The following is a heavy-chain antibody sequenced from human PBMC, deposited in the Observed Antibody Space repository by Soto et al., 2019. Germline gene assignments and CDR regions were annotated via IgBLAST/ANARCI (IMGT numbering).Heavy chain of an antibody. Sequence: XXTLSLPFTVSGGSISSYYWSWIRQPPGKGLEWIGYIYYSGSTNYNPSLKSRVTISVDTSKNQFSLKLRSVTAADTAVYYCARLPASGSYDYWGQGTLVTVSS. J-gene: IGHJ4*02. D-gene: IGHD1-26*01. CDR3: ARLPASGSYDY. V-gene: IGHV4-59*01. CDR2: IYYSGST. CDR1: GGSISSYY.